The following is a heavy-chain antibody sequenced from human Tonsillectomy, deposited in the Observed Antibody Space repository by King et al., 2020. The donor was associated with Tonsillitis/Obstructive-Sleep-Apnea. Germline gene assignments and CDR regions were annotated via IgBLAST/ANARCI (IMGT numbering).Heavy chain of an antibody. V-gene: IGHV3-15*01. D-gene: IGHD5-12*01. CDR2: IKSKTDGGTT. CDR3: NTGGYIVATEEGFDI. CDR1: GFTVSIAW. J-gene: IGHJ3*02. Sequence: DVQLVESGGGLVEPGGSLRLSCAASGFTVSIAWMSWVRQAPGKGLEWVGRIKSKTDGGTTDYGAPVKGRFTISRDDSKNTLYLQMNSLTTEDTAVYYCNTGGYIVATEEGFDIWGPGTMVTVSS.